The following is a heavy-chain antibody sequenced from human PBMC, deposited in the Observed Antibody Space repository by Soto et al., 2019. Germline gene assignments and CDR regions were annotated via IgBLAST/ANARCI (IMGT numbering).Heavy chain of an antibody. Sequence: GGSLRLSCAASGFTFSSYAMSWVRQAPGKGLEWVSAISGSGGSTYYADSVKGRFTISRDNSKNTVYLQMNSLRADDTAVYYCAKDRLAGGFDDWGQGTLVTVSS. D-gene: IGHD3-16*01. J-gene: IGHJ4*02. CDR3: AKDRLAGGFDD. V-gene: IGHV3-23*01. CDR2: ISGSGGST. CDR1: GFTFSSYA.